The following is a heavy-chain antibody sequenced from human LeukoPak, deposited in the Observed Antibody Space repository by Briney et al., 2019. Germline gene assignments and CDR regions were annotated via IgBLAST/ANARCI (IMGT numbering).Heavy chain of an antibody. CDR3: ARGEMATILFDY. Sequence: ASVKVSCKASGYTFTGYYMHWVRQAPGQGLEWMGWINPNSGGTNYAQKFQGWVTMTRDTSISTAYMELSRLRSDDTTVYYCARGEMATILFDYWGQGTLVTVSS. D-gene: IGHD5-24*01. V-gene: IGHV1-2*04. J-gene: IGHJ4*02. CDR2: INPNSGGT. CDR1: GYTFTGYY.